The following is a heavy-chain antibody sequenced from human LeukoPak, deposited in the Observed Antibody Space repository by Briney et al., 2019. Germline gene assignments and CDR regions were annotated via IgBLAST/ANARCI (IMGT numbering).Heavy chain of an antibody. CDR2: MNPNSGNT. CDR3: ARGPFRAPPVAGTPTDY. Sequence: ASVKVSCKASGYTFTSCDINWVRQATGQGREWMGWMNPNSGNTGYAQKFQGRDTMTRNTSISTAYMELSSLRSEDTAVYYCARGPFRAPPVAGTPTDYWGQGNLVTVSP. CDR1: GYTFTSCD. D-gene: IGHD6-19*01. J-gene: IGHJ4*02. V-gene: IGHV1-8*01.